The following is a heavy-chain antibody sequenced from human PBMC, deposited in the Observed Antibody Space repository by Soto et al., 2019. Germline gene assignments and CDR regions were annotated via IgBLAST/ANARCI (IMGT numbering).Heavy chain of an antibody. CDR2: IFPGDSDT. CDR3: VRPNFGALTHFDF. D-gene: IGHD3-16*01. CDR1: GYTFTNYW. V-gene: IGHV5-51*01. Sequence: GGSLKISCKAIGYTFTNYWIGGVRQTPGKGLEWMGIIFPGDSDTRYNPSFEGQVTVSADESISTAYLQWNTLKASDTAMYYCVRPNFGALTHFDFWGQGTLVTVSS. J-gene: IGHJ4*02.